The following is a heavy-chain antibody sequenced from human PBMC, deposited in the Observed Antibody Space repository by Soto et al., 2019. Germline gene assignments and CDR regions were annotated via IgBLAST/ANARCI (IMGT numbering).Heavy chain of an antibody. V-gene: IGHV3-30-3*01. D-gene: IGHD2-2*01. CDR1: GFKFNNYN. CDR3: ARDNRDCSSFNCYNPGRVFGLDV. J-gene: IGHJ6*02. CDR2: ISFDGTTD. Sequence: LRLSCVASGFKFNNYNLPWVRQAPGNSLESVAVISFDGTTDYYAESVKGRFTVSRDNFKNILSLQMDSVRPEDTAVYYCARDNRDCSSFNCYNPGRVFGLDVWGQGTTVTVSS.